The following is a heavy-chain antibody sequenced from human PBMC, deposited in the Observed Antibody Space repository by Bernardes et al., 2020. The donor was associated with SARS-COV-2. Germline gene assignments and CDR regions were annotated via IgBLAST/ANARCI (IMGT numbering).Heavy chain of an antibody. V-gene: IGHV6-1*01. CDR3: ARGANFAMGV. CDR2: TSYRSKWNY. CDR1: GDSVSSNNAV. J-gene: IGHJ6*02. Sequence: QTLSLTVAISGDSVSSNNAVWHWLRQSPSRGLEWLGRTSYRSKWNYDYAVSVNSRITISPDTSKSQFSLELTSVTPEDTAVYYCARGANFAMGVWGQGTTVTVSS.